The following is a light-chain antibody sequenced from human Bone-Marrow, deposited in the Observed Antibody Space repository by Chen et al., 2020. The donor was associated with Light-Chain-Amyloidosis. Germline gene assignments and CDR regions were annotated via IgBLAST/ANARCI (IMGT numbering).Light chain of an antibody. CDR2: RDT. Sequence: SYELTQPPSVSVSPGQTARITCSGDDLPTKYAYWYQQKPGQAPVLVIHRDTERPSGMPERFACSRSGTTATLTISGVQAEDEADYHCQSADSSGTYEVIFGGGTKLTVL. CDR3: QSADSSGTYEVI. CDR1: DLPTKY. V-gene: IGLV3-25*03. J-gene: IGLJ2*01.